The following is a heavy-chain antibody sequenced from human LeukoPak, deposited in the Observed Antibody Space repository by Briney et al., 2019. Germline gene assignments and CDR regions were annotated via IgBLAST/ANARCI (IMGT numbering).Heavy chain of an antibody. CDR2: ISWDGGST. J-gene: IGHJ4*02. CDR3: AKGPGREGYFDY. D-gene: IGHD3-10*01. CDR1: GFTFDDYT. Sequence: GGSLRLSCAASGFTFDDYTMHWDRQAPGKGLEWVSLISWDGGSTYYADSVKGRFTISRDNSKNSLYLQMNSLRTEDTALYYCAKGPGREGYFDYWGQGTLVTVSS. V-gene: IGHV3-43*01.